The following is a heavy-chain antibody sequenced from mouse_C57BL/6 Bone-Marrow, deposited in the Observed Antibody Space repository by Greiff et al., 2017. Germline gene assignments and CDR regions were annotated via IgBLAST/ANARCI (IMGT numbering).Heavy chain of an antibody. V-gene: IGHV1-64*01. CDR1: GYTFTSYW. CDR2: IHPNSGST. CDR3: ARPYYYGSSYPYYLDY. Sequence: VQLQQPGAELVKPGASVKLSCTASGYTFTSYWMHWVKQRPGQGLAWIGMIHPNSGSTYYNEKFKSKATLTVDKSSSTAYMQLSSLTSEDSAVYYCARPYYYGSSYPYYLDYWGQGTTLTVSS. D-gene: IGHD1-1*01. J-gene: IGHJ2*01.